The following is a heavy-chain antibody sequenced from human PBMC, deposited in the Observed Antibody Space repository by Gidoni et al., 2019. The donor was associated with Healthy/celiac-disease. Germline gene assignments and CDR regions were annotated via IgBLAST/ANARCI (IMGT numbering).Heavy chain of an antibody. CDR3: AREIDPYYYYGMDV. J-gene: IGHJ6*02. CDR1: GFTFSSYA. CDR2: ISYDGSNK. V-gene: IGHV3-30*04. Sequence: QVQLVESGVGVVQPGRSLRLSCAASGFTFSSYAMHWVRQAPGKGLEWVAVISYDGSNKYYADSVKGRFTISRDNSKNTLYLQMNSLRAEDTAVYYCAREIDPYYYYGMDVWGQGTTVTVSS.